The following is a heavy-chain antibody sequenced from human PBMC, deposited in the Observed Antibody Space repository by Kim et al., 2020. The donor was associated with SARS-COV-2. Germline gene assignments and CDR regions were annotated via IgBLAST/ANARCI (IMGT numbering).Heavy chain of an antibody. CDR3: ARDRGAAADI. CDR2: IYHSGST. CDR1: GYSISSGYY. Sequence: SETLSLTCTVSGYSISSGYYWGWIRQPPGKGLEWIGSIYHSGSTYYNPSLKSRVTISVDTSKNQFSLKLSSVTAADTAVYYCARDRGAAADIWGQGTLVTVSS. J-gene: IGHJ4*02. D-gene: IGHD6-13*01. V-gene: IGHV4-38-2*02.